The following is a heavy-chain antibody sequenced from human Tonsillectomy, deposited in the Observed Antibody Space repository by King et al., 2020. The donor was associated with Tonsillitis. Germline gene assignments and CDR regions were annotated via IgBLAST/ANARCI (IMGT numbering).Heavy chain of an antibody. J-gene: IGHJ5*02. V-gene: IGHV3-30*04. CDR3: ARGPLS. Sequence: VQLVESAGGVVQPGRSLRLSCAASGFTFSSYAMHWVRQAPGKGLEWVAVISYDGSNKYYADSVKGRFTISRDNSKNTLYLQMNSLRAEDTAVYYCARGPLSWGQGTLVTVSS. CDR1: GFTFSSYA. CDR2: ISYDGSNK.